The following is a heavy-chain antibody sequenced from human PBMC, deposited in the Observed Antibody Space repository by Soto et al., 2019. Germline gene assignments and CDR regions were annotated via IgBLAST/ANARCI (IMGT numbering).Heavy chain of an antibody. V-gene: IGHV5-51*01. D-gene: IGHD1-7*01. CDR3: ARHRLELRTYYYYGMDV. CDR1: GYRFTSYW. CDR2: IYPGDSDT. Sequence: GESLKISCQCSGYRFTSYWIGWVRQMPGKGLEWMGIIYPGDSDTRYSPSFQGQVTISADKSISTAYLQWSSLKASDTAMYYCARHRLELRTYYYYGMDVWGQGTTVTVSS. J-gene: IGHJ6*02.